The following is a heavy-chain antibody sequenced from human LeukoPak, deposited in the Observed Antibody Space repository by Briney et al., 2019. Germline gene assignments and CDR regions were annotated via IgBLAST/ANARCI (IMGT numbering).Heavy chain of an antibody. D-gene: IGHD6-19*01. V-gene: IGHV1-18*01. J-gene: IGHJ3*02. CDR3: AREALSGISAFDI. Sequence: GASVKVSCKASGYTFTSYGINWVRQAPGQGLEWMGWISPYNGNTNYAQKLQGRVTMTTDTSTSTAYMELRSLRSDDTAVYYCAREALSGISAFDIWGQGTMVTVSS. CDR1: GYTFTSYG. CDR2: ISPYNGNT.